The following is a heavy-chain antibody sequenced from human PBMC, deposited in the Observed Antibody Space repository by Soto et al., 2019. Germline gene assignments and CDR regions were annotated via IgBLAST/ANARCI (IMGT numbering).Heavy chain of an antibody. J-gene: IGHJ6*02. D-gene: IGHD2-8*02. CDR1: GFTFDEYG. V-gene: IGHV3-9*01. CDR2: ISWNSGTI. Sequence: EVQLVESGGGLVQPGRSLRLSCAASGFTFDEYGMHWVRQAPGKGLEWVSGISWNSGTIGYADSVKGRFTISRDNAKNSLSLQMISLRVEDTALYYCAKSTGGTANGMDVWGQGTTVTVSS. CDR3: AKSTGGTANGMDV.